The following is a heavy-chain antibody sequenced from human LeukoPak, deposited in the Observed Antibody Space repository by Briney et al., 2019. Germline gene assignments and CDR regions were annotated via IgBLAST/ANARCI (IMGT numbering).Heavy chain of an antibody. J-gene: IGHJ4*02. CDR2: ISAYNGNT. D-gene: IGHD6-13*01. V-gene: IGHV1-18*01. CDR3: ARDRRAAAGTSTD. Sequence: ASVKVSCKASGFTFTRSAVQWVRQAPGQGLEWMGWISAYNGNTNYAQKLQGRVTMTTDTSTSTAYMELRSLRSDDTAVYYCARDRRAAAGTSTDWGQGTLVTVSS. CDR1: GFTFTRSA.